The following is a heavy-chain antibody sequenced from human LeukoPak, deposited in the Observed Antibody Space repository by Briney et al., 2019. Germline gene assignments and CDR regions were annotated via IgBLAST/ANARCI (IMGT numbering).Heavy chain of an antibody. Sequence: GGSLRLSCVASGFTFSSYSMNWVRQAPGKGLEWVSYIGSGSNVLYANSVKGRFTISRDNVKNSLCLQMNSLRDGDTAVYFCARDDAWAFDYWGQGTLVTVSS. CDR3: ARDDAWAFDY. J-gene: IGHJ4*02. V-gene: IGHV3-48*02. CDR1: GFTFSSYS. D-gene: IGHD3-16*01. CDR2: IGSGSNV.